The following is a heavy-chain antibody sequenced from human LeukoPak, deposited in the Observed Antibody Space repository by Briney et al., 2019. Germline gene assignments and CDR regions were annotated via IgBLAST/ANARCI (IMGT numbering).Heavy chain of an antibody. D-gene: IGHD3-3*01. CDR1: GFTFSSYM. CDR2: INSGSTYT. CDR3: AGGPGFLIDC. J-gene: IGHJ4*02. V-gene: IGHV3-21*01. Sequence: GGSLRLSCAASGFTFSSYMMNWVRQAPGKGLEWVSSINSGSTYTYYTESVKGRFTVSRDNAKNLLYLQMNSLRVEDTAVYYCAGGPGFLIDCWGQGTLVTVSS.